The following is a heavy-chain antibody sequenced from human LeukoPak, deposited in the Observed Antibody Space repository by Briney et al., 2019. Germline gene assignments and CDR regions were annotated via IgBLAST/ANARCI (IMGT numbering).Heavy chain of an antibody. V-gene: IGHV4-59*01. D-gene: IGHD6-13*01. CDR1: GGSISSYY. CDR3: VKDLNLCGSSSWCPTPEYYYYGMDV. Sequence: KTSETLSLTCTVSGGSISSYYWSWIRQPPGKGLEWIGYTYYSGSTNYNPSLKSRVTISVDTSKNQFSLKLSSVTAADTAVYYCVKDLNLCGSSSWCPTPEYYYYGMDVWGKGTTVTVSS. CDR2: TYYSGST. J-gene: IGHJ6*04.